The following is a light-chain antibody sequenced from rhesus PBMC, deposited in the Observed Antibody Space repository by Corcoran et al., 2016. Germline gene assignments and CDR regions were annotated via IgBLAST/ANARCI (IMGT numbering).Light chain of an antibody. J-gene: IGKJ1*01. CDR2: AAP. CDR1: QVISSY. Sequence: DIQMTQSPSSLSASVGDTVTITCRASQVISSYLNWFQQKPGKSPKLLIYAAPTLQSGVPSRFSGSGSGTDFTLTISSRQPEDFATYFCQQNKSYPAFGQRTKVENK. V-gene: IGKV1-28*02. CDR3: QQNKSYPA.